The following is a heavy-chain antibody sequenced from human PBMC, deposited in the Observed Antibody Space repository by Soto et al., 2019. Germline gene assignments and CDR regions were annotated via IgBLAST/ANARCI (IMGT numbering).Heavy chain of an antibody. D-gene: IGHD3-22*01. V-gene: IGHV4-31*03. CDR3: ARYYDSSGPQAFDI. CDR2: IYYSGST. CDR1: GGSISSGGYY. J-gene: IGHJ3*02. Sequence: SETLSLTCTVSGGSISSGGYYWSWIRQHPGKGLEWIGYIYYSGSTYYNPSLKSRVTISVDTSKNQFSLKLSSVTAADTAVYYCARYYDSSGPQAFDIWGQGTMVTVSS.